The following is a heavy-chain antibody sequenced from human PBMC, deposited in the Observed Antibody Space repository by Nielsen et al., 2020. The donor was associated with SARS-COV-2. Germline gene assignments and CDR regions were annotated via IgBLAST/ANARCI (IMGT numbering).Heavy chain of an antibody. CDR3: AREVDGDPYYYYYYGMDV. V-gene: IGHV3-33*01. J-gene: IGHJ6*02. CDR1: GFTFSSYG. Sequence: GGSLRLSCAASGFTFSSYGMHWVRQAPGKGLEWVAVIWYDGSNKYYADSVKGRFTISRDNSKNTLYLQMNSLRAEDTAVYYCAREVDGDPYYYYYYGMDVWGQGTTVTVSS. CDR2: IWYDGSNK. D-gene: IGHD4-17*01.